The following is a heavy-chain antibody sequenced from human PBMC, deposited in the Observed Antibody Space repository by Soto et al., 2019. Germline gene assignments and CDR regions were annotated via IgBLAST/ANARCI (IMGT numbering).Heavy chain of an antibody. CDR1: GFIFSDYD. CDR3: VRQAELTSSPANVVYYYGLDV. CDR2: IGGSGGGT. V-gene: IGHV3-23*01. D-gene: IGHD3-10*02. Sequence: EVQLLESGGGLVQPGGSLRLSCAASGFIFSDYDMSWVRQAPGKGLEWVSVIGGSGGGTYYADSVKGRFTISRDNSKDMFVLQVNWPSAEDTGFYLYVRQAELTSSPANVVYYYGLDVWGQGTT. J-gene: IGHJ6*02.